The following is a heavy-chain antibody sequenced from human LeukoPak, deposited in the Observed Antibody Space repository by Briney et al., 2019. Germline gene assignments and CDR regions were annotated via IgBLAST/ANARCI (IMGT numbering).Heavy chain of an antibody. J-gene: IGHJ3*01. Sequence: SETLSLTCAVYGGSFSGYYWSWIRQPPGKRLEWIGEINHSGSTNYNPSLKSRVTISVDTSKNQFSLKLSSVTAADTAVYYSARAGTYYYGSGSYYRWGQGTMVTVSS. D-gene: IGHD3-10*01. CDR2: INHSGST. CDR3: ARAGTYYYGSGSYYR. CDR1: GGSFSGYY. V-gene: IGHV4-34*01.